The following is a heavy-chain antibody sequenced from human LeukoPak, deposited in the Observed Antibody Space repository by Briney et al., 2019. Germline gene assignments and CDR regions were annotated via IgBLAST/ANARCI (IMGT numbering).Heavy chain of an antibody. V-gene: IGHV3-23*01. CDR2: ISGGGGST. J-gene: IGHJ5*02. D-gene: IGHD2-2*01. CDR3: AKDRVGAKSTRMPDWFDP. Sequence: GGSLRLSCAASGFTFSSYAMSWVRQAPGKGLEWVSAISGGGGSTYYADSVKGRFTISRDNSKNTLYLQMNSLRAEDTAVYYCAKDRVGAKSTRMPDWFDPWGQGTLVTVSS. CDR1: GFTFSSYA.